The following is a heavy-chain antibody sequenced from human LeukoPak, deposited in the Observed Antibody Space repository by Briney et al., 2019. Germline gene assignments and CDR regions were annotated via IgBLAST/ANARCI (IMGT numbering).Heavy chain of an antibody. CDR2: IYYIGST. Sequence: PSETLSLTCTVSGDSVSRSSYYWTWIRQPPGKGLEWIGYIYYIGSTDYNPSLKSRVTISVDTSKNQFSLKLSSVTAADTAVYYCARIVVVTPRYNWFDPWGQGTLVTVSS. D-gene: IGHD3-22*01. J-gene: IGHJ5*02. CDR1: GDSVSRSSYY. CDR3: ARIVVVTPRYNWFDP. V-gene: IGHV4-61*01.